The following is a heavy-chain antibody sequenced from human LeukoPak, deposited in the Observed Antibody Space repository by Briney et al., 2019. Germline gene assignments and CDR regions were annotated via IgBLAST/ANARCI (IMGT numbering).Heavy chain of an antibody. Sequence: SETLSLTCTVSGDSITSGSYYWVWIRQTPGKGLEWIGNIYSDGDTSFNPSLKSRITMSVDTSKNQFSLKLNSVTAADTAVYFCARDSGFWLYWGQGTLVSVSS. V-gene: IGHV4-39*07. CDR3: ARDSGFWLY. D-gene: IGHD3-22*01. J-gene: IGHJ4*02. CDR1: GDSITSGSYY. CDR2: IYSDGDT.